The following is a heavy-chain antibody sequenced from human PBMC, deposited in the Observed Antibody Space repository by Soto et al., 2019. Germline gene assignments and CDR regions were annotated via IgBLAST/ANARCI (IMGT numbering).Heavy chain of an antibody. V-gene: IGHV1-69*13. CDR2: IIPIFGTA. D-gene: IGHD3-9*01. Sequence: SVKVSCKASGGTFSSYAISWVRQAPGQGLEWMGGIIPIFGTANYAQKFQGRVTITADESTSTAYMELSSLRSEDTAVYYCARSPSLTGSPFDYWGQGTLVTVSS. CDR1: GGTFSSYA. J-gene: IGHJ4*02. CDR3: ARSPSLTGSPFDY.